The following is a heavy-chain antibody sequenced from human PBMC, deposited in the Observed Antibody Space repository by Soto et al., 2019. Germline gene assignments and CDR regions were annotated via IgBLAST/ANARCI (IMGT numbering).Heavy chain of an antibody. CDR2: ISSSGSTI. V-gene: IGHV3-48*03. D-gene: IGHD3-22*01. CDR3: ARSEGAYYYDSSGYRPLDY. Sequence: EVQLVESGGGLVQPGGSLRLSCAASGFTFSSYEMNWVRQAPGKGLEWVSYISSSGSTIYYADSVKGRFTISRDNAKNSLYLQMNSVRAEDTAVYYCARSEGAYYYDSSGYRPLDYWGQGTLVTVSS. J-gene: IGHJ4*02. CDR1: GFTFSSYE.